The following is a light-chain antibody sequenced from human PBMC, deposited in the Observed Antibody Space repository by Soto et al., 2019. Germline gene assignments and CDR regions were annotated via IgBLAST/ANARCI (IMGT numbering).Light chain of an antibody. CDR1: QGIGTY. Sequence: DVQMTQSPSSVSASVGDRVTITCRASQGIGTYLAWYQQQPGKAPKLLIYAASSLQSGVPPRFSGSGSGTDFTLTISSLQPEDFATYYCQQAHGFPLTFGGGTKVELK. CDR2: AAS. V-gene: IGKV1-12*01. J-gene: IGKJ4*01. CDR3: QQAHGFPLT.